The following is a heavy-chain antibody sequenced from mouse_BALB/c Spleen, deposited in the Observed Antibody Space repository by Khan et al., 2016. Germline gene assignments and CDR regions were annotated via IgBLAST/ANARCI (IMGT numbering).Heavy chain of an antibody. D-gene: IGHD1-2*01. CDR3: TKAHYSFAY. CDR1: GFTFSNYW. Sequence: EVKLEGSGGGLVQPGGSMKLSCVASGFTFSNYWMNWVRQSPEKGLEWVAEIRLKSNNYATHYAESVKGRFTISRDDSKSSVYLQMNNLRAEDTGIYYCTKAHYSFAYWGQGTLVTVSA. J-gene: IGHJ3*01. V-gene: IGHV6-6*02. CDR2: IRLKSNNYAT.